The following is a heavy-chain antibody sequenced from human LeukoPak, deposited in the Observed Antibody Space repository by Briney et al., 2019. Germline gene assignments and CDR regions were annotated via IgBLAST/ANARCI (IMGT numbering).Heavy chain of an antibody. J-gene: IGHJ6*02. V-gene: IGHV3-11*01. Sequence: GGSLRLSCAASGFTFSDYYMSWIRQAPGKGLEWVSYISSSGSTIYYADSVKGRFTISRDNSKNTLYLQMNSLRAEDTAVYYCSKYVVVVPYYYYYYGMDVWGQGTTVTVSS. CDR1: GFTFSDYY. CDR3: SKYVVVVPYYYYYYGMDV. CDR2: ISSSGSTI. D-gene: IGHD2-15*01.